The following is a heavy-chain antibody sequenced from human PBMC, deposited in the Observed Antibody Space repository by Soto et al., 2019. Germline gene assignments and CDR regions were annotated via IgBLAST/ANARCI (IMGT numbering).Heavy chain of an antibody. CDR2: IWYDGSNK. CDR3: ARSPAGYSYGYGADC. J-gene: IGHJ4*02. D-gene: IGHD5-18*01. Sequence: GGSLRLSCAASGFTLSSYGMHWVRQAPGKGLEWMAVIWYDGSNKYYADSVKGRFTISRDNSKNTLYLQMNSLRAEDTAVYYCARSPAGYSYGYGADCWGQGTLVTVSS. CDR1: GFTLSSYG. V-gene: IGHV3-33*01.